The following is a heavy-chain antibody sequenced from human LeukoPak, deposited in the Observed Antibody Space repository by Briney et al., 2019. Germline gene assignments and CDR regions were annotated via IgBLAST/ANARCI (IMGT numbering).Heavy chain of an antibody. CDR1: GFTFSSYE. CDR2: ISTSGSTI. V-gene: IGHV3-48*03. D-gene: IGHD1-14*01. CDR3: ARGGISGFDS. Sequence: GGSLRLSCVASGFTFSSYEMNWVRQAPGTGPEWVSVISTSGSTIYYADSVKGRFTISRDNAKNSLYLQMSSLRVEDTAVYYCARGGISGFDSWGQGTLVTVSS. J-gene: IGHJ5*01.